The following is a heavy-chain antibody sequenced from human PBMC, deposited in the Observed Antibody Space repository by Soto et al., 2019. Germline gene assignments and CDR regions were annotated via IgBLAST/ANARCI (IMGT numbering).Heavy chain of an antibody. CDR1: GFTFSDYY. CDR3: ARDRFWSSGWSSRGRFDY. CDR2: ISSSGSTI. J-gene: IGHJ4*02. Sequence: GGSLRLSCAASGFTFSDYYMSWIRQAPGKGLEWVSYISSSGSTIYYADSVKGRFTISRDNAKNPLYLQMNSLRAEDTAVYYCARDRFWSSGWSSRGRFDYWGQGTLVTVSS. D-gene: IGHD6-19*01. V-gene: IGHV3-11*01.